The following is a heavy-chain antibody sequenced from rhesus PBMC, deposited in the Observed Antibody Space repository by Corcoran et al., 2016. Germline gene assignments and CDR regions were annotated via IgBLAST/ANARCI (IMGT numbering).Heavy chain of an antibody. D-gene: IGHD5-24*01. J-gene: IGHJ4*01. Sequence: QVQLQESGPGLVKPSETLSLTCAVSGGSISDSYYWSWIRQPPGKGLEWMGYIDGSVVSTYSNPPLTRRVTISTDTSKIPFSLKLSSVTAADTAVYYCARDSFRRYSGYSYPFDYWGQGVLVTVSS. CDR3: ARDSFRRYSGYSYPFDY. V-gene: IGHV4-106*01. CDR1: GGSISDSYY. CDR2: IDGSVVST.